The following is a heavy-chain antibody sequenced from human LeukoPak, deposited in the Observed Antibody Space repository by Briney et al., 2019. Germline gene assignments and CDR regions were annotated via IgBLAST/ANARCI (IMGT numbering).Heavy chain of an antibody. CDR3: ARDYGFEAAADTITDDY. V-gene: IGHV3-21*01. Sequence: GGSLRLSCAASGFTFSSYSMNWVRQAPGKGLEWVSSISSSSSYIYYADSVKGRFTISRDNAKNSLYLQMNSLRAEDTAVYYCARDYGFEAAADTITDDYWGQGTLVTVSS. D-gene: IGHD6-13*01. J-gene: IGHJ4*02. CDR2: ISSSSSYI. CDR1: GFTFSSYS.